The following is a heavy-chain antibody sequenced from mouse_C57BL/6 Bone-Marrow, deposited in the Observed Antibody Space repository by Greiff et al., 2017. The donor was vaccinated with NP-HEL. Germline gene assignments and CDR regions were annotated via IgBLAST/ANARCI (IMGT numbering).Heavy chain of an antibody. J-gene: IGHJ1*03. Sequence: QVHVKQSGAELVKPGASVKISCKASGYTFTDYYINWVKQRPGQGLEWIGKIGPGSGSTYYNEKFKGKSTLTVDKSSSTAYMQLSSLTSEDSAVYYCARRGKYDWYFDVWGTGTTVTVSS. CDR1: GYTFTDYY. CDR3: ARRGKYDWYFDV. D-gene: IGHD2-3*01. CDR2: IGPGSGST. V-gene: IGHV1-77*01.